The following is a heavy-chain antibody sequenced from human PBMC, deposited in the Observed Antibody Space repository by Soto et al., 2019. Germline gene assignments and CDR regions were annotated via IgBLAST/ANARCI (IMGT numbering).Heavy chain of an antibody. Sequence: GESLKISCMGSGYRFTNYWIAWVRRMPGKGLEWMGIIHPGDSDTRYSPSFQGQVTISADKSISTAYLQWSSLKASDTAVYYCARHYDYTGYYYFDYWGQGTLVTVSS. CDR3: ARHYDYTGYYYFDY. CDR2: IHPGDSDT. CDR1: GYRFTNYW. V-gene: IGHV5-51*01. J-gene: IGHJ4*02. D-gene: IGHD3-22*01.